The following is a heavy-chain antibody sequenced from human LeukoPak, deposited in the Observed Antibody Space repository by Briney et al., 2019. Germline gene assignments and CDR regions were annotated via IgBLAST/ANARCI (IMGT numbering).Heavy chain of an antibody. CDR3: ARATVDSSGYYYVFHFDY. V-gene: IGHV4-34*01. J-gene: IGHJ4*02. CDR1: AGSFSGYY. CDR2: INHSGST. D-gene: IGHD3-22*01. Sequence: SETLSLTCAVYAGSFSGYYWSWIRQPPGEGLEWIGEINHSGSTIYNPSLKSRVTMSVDTSKNQFSLKLSSVTSPETAVYCCARATVDSSGYYYVFHFDYWGQGTLVTVSS.